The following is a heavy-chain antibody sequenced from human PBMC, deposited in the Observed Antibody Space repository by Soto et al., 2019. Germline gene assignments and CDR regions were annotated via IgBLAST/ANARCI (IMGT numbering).Heavy chain of an antibody. CDR3: ARDKITGLFDY. CDR2: INHSGST. CDR1: GGSNRGNNYY. V-gene: IGHV4-39*07. D-gene: IGHD2-8*02. J-gene: IGHJ4*02. Sequence: SETLSLTCTVSGGSNRGNNYYWGWIRQPPGTGLEWIGEINHSGSTNYNPSLKSRVTISVDTSKNQFSLKLTSVTAADTAVYYCARDKITGLFDYWGQGTLVTVS.